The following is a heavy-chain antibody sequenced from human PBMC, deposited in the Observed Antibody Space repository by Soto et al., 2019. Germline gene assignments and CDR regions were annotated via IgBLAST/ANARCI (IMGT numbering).Heavy chain of an antibody. CDR3: AASLYDVIPYGMDV. V-gene: IGHV3-23*01. Sequence: GGSLRLSCAASGFTFSSYAMSWVRQAPGKGLEWVSAISGSGGSTYYADSVKGRFTISRDNSKNTLYLQMNSLRAEDTAVYYCAASLYDVIPYGMDVWGQGTTVTVSS. D-gene: IGHD5-12*01. J-gene: IGHJ6*02. CDR2: ISGSGGST. CDR1: GFTFSSYA.